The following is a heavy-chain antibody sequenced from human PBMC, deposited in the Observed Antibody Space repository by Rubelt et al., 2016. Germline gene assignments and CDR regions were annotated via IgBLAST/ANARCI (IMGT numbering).Heavy chain of an antibody. V-gene: IGHV4-59*08. CDR1: GGSISSYY. CDR2: VSSTGTT. D-gene: IGHD2-21*01. Sequence: QVQLQESGPGLVKPSETLSLTCTVSGGSISSYYWSWIRQPPGKGLEWIATVSSTGTTYYNPSLKSRVTISLDTSKNQVYLNLGSVAAAETAVFYWAGHRGNCYGPLDAWGQGALVTVSS. J-gene: IGHJ5*02. CDR3: AGHRGNCYGPLDA.